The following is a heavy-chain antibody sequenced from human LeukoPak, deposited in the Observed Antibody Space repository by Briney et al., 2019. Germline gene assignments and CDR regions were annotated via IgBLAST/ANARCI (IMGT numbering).Heavy chain of an antibody. J-gene: IGHJ3*02. CDR3: ARFFGVVIYAFDI. CDR1: GVSISSGGYY. V-gene: IGHV4-30-2*01. CDR2: IYHSGST. Sequence: PSETLSLTCTVSGVSISSGGYYWSWIRQPPGKGLEWIGYIYHSGSTYYNPSLKSRVTISVDRSKNQFSPKLSSVTAADTAVYYCARFFGVVIYAFDIWGQGTMVTVSS. D-gene: IGHD3-3*01.